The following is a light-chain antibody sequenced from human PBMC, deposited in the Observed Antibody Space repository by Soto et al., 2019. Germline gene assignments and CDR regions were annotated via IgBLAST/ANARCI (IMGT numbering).Light chain of an antibody. CDR3: SSYTSASTLLYL. Sequence: QSVLTQPASVSGSPGQSITISCTGTSSDVGGYNYVSWYQQHPGIAPKLLIYGVTNRPSGVSTRFSGSKSGNKASLTISGLQAEDEADYHCSSYTSASTLLYLFGTGTKVTVL. CDR2: GVT. V-gene: IGLV2-14*01. CDR1: SSDVGGYNY. J-gene: IGLJ1*01.